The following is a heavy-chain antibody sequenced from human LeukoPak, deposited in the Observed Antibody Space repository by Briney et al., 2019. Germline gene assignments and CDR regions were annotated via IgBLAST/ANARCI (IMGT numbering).Heavy chain of an antibody. Sequence: GASLRLSCAASGFTFSNYAMNWVRQTPGKGLEWVSSIGGGGGSTYYADSVKGRFTISRDNSKNMLYLHMNSLRDGDTALYYCAKSIVVVPDASDIWGQGIMVTVSS. J-gene: IGHJ3*02. CDR3: AKSIVVVPDASDI. D-gene: IGHD2-2*01. CDR2: IGGGGGST. CDR1: GFTFSNYA. V-gene: IGHV3-23*01.